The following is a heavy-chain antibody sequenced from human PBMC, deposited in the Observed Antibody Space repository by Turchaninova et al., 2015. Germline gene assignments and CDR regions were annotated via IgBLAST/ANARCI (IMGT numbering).Heavy chain of an antibody. CDR2: ITTEGSIT. J-gene: IGHJ3*02. Sequence: EVQLVVSGGGLVQPGGSLRLSCASPGFTFSTYWMHWVRQAPGKGLVSVSRITTEGSITTEADSVKGRFTISIDNAKNTLCLQMNSLTAEDTAVYYCARGGAYDSDDVFDIWGQGTMVIVSS. D-gene: IGHD5-12*01. CDR3: ARGGAYDSDDVFDI. V-gene: IGHV3-74*01. CDR1: GFTFSTYW.